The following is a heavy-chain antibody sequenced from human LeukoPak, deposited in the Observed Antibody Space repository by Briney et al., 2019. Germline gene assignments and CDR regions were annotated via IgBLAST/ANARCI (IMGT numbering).Heavy chain of an antibody. CDR1: GYTFTSYG. CDR3: AGTSGDAFDI. CDR2: VDPEDGET. D-gene: IGHD2-2*01. V-gene: IGHV1-69-2*01. J-gene: IGHJ3*02. Sequence: GASVKVSCKASGYTFTSYGISWVRQAPGQGLEWMGLVDPEDGETIYAEKFQGRVTITADTSTDTAYMELSSLRSEDTAVYYCAGTSGDAFDIWGQGTMVTVSS.